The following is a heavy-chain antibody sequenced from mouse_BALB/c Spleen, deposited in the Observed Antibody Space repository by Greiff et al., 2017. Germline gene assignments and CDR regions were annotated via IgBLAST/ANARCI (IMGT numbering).Heavy chain of an antibody. CDR2: IYPGDGDT. Sequence: LQESGPELVKPGASVKISCKASGYAFSSSWMNWVKQRPGQGLEWIGRIYPGDGDTNYNGKFKGKATLTADKSSSTAYMQLSSLTSVDSAVYFCASPAYYGNHWYFDVWGAGTTVTVSS. CDR1: GYAFSSSW. J-gene: IGHJ1*01. CDR3: ASPAYYGNHWYFDV. V-gene: IGHV1-82*01. D-gene: IGHD2-10*01.